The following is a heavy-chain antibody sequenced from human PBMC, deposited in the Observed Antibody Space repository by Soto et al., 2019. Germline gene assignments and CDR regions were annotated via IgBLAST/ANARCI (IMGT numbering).Heavy chain of an antibody. Sequence: SSETLSLTCTVSRGSVSSGGYYWSWIRQHPGTGLEWIGYIYYSGTTYFNPSLKSRASISLDTSKNEFSLKLTSVTAADTAVYYCARRALPQCINGVCYKDGFWDYWGQGALVTVSS. V-gene: IGHV4-31*03. CDR2: IYYSGTT. J-gene: IGHJ4*02. CDR3: ARRALPQCINGVCYKDGFWDY. CDR1: RGSVSSGGYY. D-gene: IGHD2-8*01.